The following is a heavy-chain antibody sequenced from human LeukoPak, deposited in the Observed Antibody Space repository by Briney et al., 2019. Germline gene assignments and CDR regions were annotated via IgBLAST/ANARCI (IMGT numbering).Heavy chain of an antibody. Sequence: PGGSLRLSCAASGFTFHHYAMHWVRQAPGKGLEWVLGISWNSGSIGYADSVKGRFTISRDNAKNSLYLQMNSLRAEDTALYYCAKDWYRSSSYYFDYWGQGTLVTVSS. CDR2: ISWNSGSI. D-gene: IGHD6-13*01. CDR1: GFTFHHYA. CDR3: AKDWYRSSSYYFDY. J-gene: IGHJ4*02. V-gene: IGHV3-9*01.